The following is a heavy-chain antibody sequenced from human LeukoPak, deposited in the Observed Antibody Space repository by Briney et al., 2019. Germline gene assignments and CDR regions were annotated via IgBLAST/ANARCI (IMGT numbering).Heavy chain of an antibody. CDR1: GFTFDDYA. V-gene: IGHV3-9*01. J-gene: IGHJ4*02. CDR2: ISWNSDSV. CDR3: ARSVELVRGYFDY. Sequence: GGSLRLSCAASGFTFDDYAMQWVRQAPGKGLEWVSNISWNSDSVGYADSVKGRFTISRDNARNPLYLQMNSLRAEDTALYYCARSVELVRGYFDYWGQGALVTVSS. D-gene: IGHD3-10*01.